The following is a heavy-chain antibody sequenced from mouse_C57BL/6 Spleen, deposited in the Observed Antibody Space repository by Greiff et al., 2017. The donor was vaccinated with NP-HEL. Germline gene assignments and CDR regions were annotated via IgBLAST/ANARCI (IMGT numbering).Heavy chain of an antibody. D-gene: IGHD1-1*01. CDR3: ARWPTADYYGSRDWYFDV. V-gene: IGHV1-72*01. J-gene: IGHJ1*03. Sequence: QVQLQQPGAELVKPGASVKLSCKASGYTFTSYWMHWVKQRPGRGLEWIGRIDPNSGGTKYNEKFKSKATLTVDKPSSTAYMQLSSLTSEDSAVYYCARWPTADYYGSRDWYFDVWGTGTTVTVSS. CDR1: GYTFTSYW. CDR2: IDPNSGGT.